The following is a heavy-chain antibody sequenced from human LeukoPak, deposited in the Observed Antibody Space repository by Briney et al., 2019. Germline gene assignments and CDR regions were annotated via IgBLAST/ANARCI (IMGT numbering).Heavy chain of an antibody. V-gene: IGHV4-30-4*01. CDR3: AREGGYSYTN. D-gene: IGHD5-18*01. CDR2: IYYSGST. CDR1: GGSISSGDYY. J-gene: IGHJ4*02. Sequence: SETLSLTSTVSGGSISSGDYYWSWIRQPPGKGLEWIGYIYYSGSTYYNPSLKSRVTISVDTSKNQFSLKLSSVTAADTAVYYCAREGGYSYTNWGQGTLVTVSS.